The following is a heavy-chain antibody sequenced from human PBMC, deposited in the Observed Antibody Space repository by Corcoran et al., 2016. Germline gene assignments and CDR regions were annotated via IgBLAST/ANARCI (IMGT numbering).Heavy chain of an antibody. CDR1: GFTFSSYS. CDR3: ARVYLYCSSTSCYSDYYYGMDV. Sequence: VQLVESGGGLVKPGGSLRLSCAASGFTFSSYSMNWVRQAPGKGLEWVSSISSSSSYIYYADSVKGRFTISRDNAKNSLYLQMNSLRAEDTAVYYCARVYLYCSSTSCYSDYYYGMDVWGQGTTVTVSS. CDR2: ISSSSSYI. J-gene: IGHJ6*02. V-gene: IGHV3-21*01. D-gene: IGHD2-2*01.